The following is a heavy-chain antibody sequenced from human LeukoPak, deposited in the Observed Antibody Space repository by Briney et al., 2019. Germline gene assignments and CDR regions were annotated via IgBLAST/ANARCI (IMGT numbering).Heavy chain of an antibody. D-gene: IGHD2-8*01. J-gene: IGHJ4*02. CDR2: ISYDGRQN. Sequence: QTGGSLRLSCAASGFTFSTYAMNWVRQAPGKGLEWVAVISYDGRQNYYADSVKGRFTISRDNSKNTLYLQMNSLRDEESAAYYCARVYLERLTAGYFDHWGQRTWVTAS. V-gene: IGHV3-30*04. CDR1: GFTFSTYA. CDR3: ARVYLERLTAGYFDH.